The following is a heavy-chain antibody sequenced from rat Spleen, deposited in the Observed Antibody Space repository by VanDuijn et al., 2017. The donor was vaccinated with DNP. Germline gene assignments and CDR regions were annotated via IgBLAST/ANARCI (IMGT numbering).Heavy chain of an antibody. CDR1: GFTFNTYW. CDR2: ITSSGGST. D-gene: IGHD1-12*03. V-gene: IGHV5-31*01. J-gene: IGHJ1*01. CDR3: ARHGYYDGSYWYFDF. Sequence: EVQLVESGGDLVQPGKSLKLSCVASGFTFNTYWMSWIRQVPGKGLEWIASITSSGGSTYYRDSVKGRFTISRDNAKSTLYLQMDSLRSEDTATYYCARHGYYDGSYWYFDFWGPGTMVTVSS.